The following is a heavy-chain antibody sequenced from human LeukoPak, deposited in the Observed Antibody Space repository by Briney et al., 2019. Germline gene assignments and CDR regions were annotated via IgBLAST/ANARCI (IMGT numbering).Heavy chain of an antibody. Sequence: GGSLRLSWAASGFTFSSYSMNWVRQAPGKGLEWVSYIGSSSRTIYYADSVKGRFTISRDNAKNSLYLQMNSLRAEDTAVYYCARDLYEMCADYWGQGTLVTVSS. CDR3: ARDLYEMCADY. D-gene: IGHD2/OR15-2a*01. J-gene: IGHJ4*02. V-gene: IGHV3-48*01. CDR2: IGSSSRTI. CDR1: GFTFSSYS.